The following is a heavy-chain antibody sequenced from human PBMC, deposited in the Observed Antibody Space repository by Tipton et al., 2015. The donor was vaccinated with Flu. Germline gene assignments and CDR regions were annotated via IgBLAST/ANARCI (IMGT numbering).Heavy chain of an antibody. CDR2: IYYSGST. CDR3: ARWYYYCYYMDV. V-gene: IGHV4-39*01. CDR1: GGSISSSSYY. J-gene: IGHJ6*03. Sequence: TLSLTCTVSGGSISSSSYYWGWIRQPPGKGLEWIGSIYYSGSTYYNPSLKSRVTISVDTSKNQFSLKLSSVTAADTAVYYCARWYYYCYYMDVWGKGTTVTVSS.